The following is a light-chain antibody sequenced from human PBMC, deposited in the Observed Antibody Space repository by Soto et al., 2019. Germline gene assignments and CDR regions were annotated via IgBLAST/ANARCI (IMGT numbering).Light chain of an antibody. CDR3: QQRSNWPRT. J-gene: IGKJ1*01. Sequence: EIVLTQSPATLSLSPGERATLSCRASQSVSSYLAWYQQKPGQAPRLLIYDASNRATGIPARFSGSGSGTAFTLTISSLEPEEFAVYYWQQRSNWPRTFGQGPKVESK. CDR1: QSVSSY. CDR2: DAS. V-gene: IGKV3-11*01.